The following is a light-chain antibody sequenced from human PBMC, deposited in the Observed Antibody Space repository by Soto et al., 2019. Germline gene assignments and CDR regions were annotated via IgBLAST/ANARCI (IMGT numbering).Light chain of an antibody. CDR3: QQYDSSPLT. V-gene: IGKV3-20*01. CDR2: GAS. Sequence: EIVLTQSPGTLSLSPGERATLSCRASQSVSRNYLAWYQQKPGQAPRLLIYGASSRATGIPDKFSGGGSGTDFTLTISRLEPEDLAVYYCQQYDSSPLTFGQGTKVEIK. CDR1: QSVSRNY. J-gene: IGKJ1*01.